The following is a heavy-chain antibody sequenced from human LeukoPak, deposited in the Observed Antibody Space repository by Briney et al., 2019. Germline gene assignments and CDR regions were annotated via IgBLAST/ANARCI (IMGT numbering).Heavy chain of an antibody. Sequence: ASETLSLTCTVSGGSISSGSYYWSWIRQPAGKGLEWIGRIYTSGSTNYNPSLKSRVTISVDTSKNQFSLKLSSVTAAGTAVYYCARERRSGWYHTFDYWGQGTLVTVSS. CDR3: ARERRSGWYHTFDY. V-gene: IGHV4-61*02. CDR2: IYTSGST. J-gene: IGHJ4*02. D-gene: IGHD6-19*01. CDR1: GGSISSGSYY.